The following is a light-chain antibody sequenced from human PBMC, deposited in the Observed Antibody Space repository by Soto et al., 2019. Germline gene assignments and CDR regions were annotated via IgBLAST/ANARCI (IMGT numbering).Light chain of an antibody. CDR1: QTISSW. CDR2: KAS. J-gene: IGKJ1*01. Sequence: ITPSTRPRSXSVGDRXTTTCXASQTISSWLAWYQQKPGKAPKLLIYKASTLKSGVPSRFSGSGSGTEFTLTISSLQPDDFATYYCHDYNSSSEAFVEGTKVYIK. CDR3: HDYNSSSEA. V-gene: IGKV1-5*03.